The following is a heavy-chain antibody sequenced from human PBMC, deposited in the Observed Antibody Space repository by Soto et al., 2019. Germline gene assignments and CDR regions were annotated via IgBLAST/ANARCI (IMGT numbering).Heavy chain of an antibody. D-gene: IGHD6-13*01. CDR3: ARDGRRAAAYYYYHGMDV. CDR2: INPSGGST. CDR1: GYTFTSYY. V-gene: IGHV1-46*01. J-gene: IGHJ6*02. Sequence: ASVKVSCKAAGYTFTSYYMHWVRQAPGQGLEWMGIINPSGGSTSYAQKFQGRVTMTRDTSTSTVYMELSSLRSEDTAVYYCARDGRRAAAYYYYHGMDVCGQGTTVTVS.